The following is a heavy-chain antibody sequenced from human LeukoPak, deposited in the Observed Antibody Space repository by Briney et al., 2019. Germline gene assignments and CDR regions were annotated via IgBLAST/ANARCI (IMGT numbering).Heavy chain of an antibody. CDR3: ASQSDRSGGPLGY. J-gene: IGHJ4*02. CDR1: GFTFSNFG. V-gene: IGHV3-21*01. CDR2: ISTSSTYI. Sequence: GGSLRLSCSASGFTFSNFGMNWVRQAPGKGLEWVSSISTSSTYIYYTDSVKGRFTIPRDNAKNSLFLQMNSLRAEDTAVYYCASQSDRSGGPLGYWGQGTLVTVSS. D-gene: IGHD3-22*01.